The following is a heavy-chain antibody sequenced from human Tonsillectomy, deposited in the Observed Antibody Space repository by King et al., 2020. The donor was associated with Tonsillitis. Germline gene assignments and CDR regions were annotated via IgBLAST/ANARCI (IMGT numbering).Heavy chain of an antibody. CDR1: GGSISSYY. D-gene: IGHD5-12*01. J-gene: IGHJ6*02. CDR3: ARVLFDSGSVDYYYYGMDV. Sequence: VQLQESGPGLVKPSETLSLTCTVSGGSISSYYWSWIRQPPGKRLEWIGYISYSGSTNYNPSLKSRVTISVDTSKNQFSLKLSSVTAADTAVYYCARVLFDSGSVDYYYYGMDVWGQGTTVTVSS. CDR2: ISYSGST. V-gene: IGHV4-59*01.